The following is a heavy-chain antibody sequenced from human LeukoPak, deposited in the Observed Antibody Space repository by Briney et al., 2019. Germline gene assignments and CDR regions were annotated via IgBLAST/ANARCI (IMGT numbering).Heavy chain of an antibody. CDR3: ARDGYDSSGYFDY. CDR1: GGSISSYY. Sequence: SETLSLTCTVSGGSISSYYWSWIRQPPGKGPEWIGYIYYSGSTNYNPSLKSRVTISVDTSKNQFSLKLSSVTAADTAVYYCARDGYDSSGYFDYWGQGTLVTVSS. V-gene: IGHV4-59*01. D-gene: IGHD3-22*01. J-gene: IGHJ4*02. CDR2: IYYSGST.